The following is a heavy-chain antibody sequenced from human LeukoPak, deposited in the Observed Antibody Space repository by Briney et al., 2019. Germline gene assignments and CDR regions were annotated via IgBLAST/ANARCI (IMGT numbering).Heavy chain of an antibody. CDR2: VYHSGRT. J-gene: IGHJ4*02. Sequence: SETLSLTCTVSGYSISSGYYWGWIRQPPGKGLEWIGNVYHSGRTYDNPSLKSRVTISVDTSKNQFSLKLSSVTAADTAVYYCARVAGPYYYGSSGPFDYWGQGSLVTVSS. CDR3: ARVAGPYYYGSSGPFDY. D-gene: IGHD3-22*01. V-gene: IGHV4-38-2*02. CDR1: GYSISSGYY.